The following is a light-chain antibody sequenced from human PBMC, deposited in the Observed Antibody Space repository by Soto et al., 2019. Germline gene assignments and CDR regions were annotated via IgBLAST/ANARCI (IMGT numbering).Light chain of an antibody. CDR2: AAS. V-gene: IGKV1-39*01. CDR3: QQSYSSPRT. Sequence: DIQMTQSPSSLSASVGDGVTIGCRASQSIYTCLNWYQQKPGKAPKVLIYAASQLQRGVPSRFSGSGSGTDFTLTISSLQPEDFATYYCQQSYSSPRTFGQGTKVEIK. J-gene: IGKJ1*01. CDR1: QSIYTC.